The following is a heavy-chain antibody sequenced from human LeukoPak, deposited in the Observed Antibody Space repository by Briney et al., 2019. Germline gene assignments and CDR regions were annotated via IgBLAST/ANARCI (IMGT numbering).Heavy chain of an antibody. Sequence: SETLSLTCTVSGGSISSSSYYWGWIRQPPGKGLEWIGSIYHSGSTYYNPSLKSRVTISVDTSKNQFSLKMSSVTAADTAVYYCARRGYHYDWFDPWGQGTLVTVSS. CDR1: GGSISSSSYY. V-gene: IGHV4-39*07. CDR3: ARRGYHYDWFDP. J-gene: IGHJ5*02. D-gene: IGHD3-22*01. CDR2: IYHSGST.